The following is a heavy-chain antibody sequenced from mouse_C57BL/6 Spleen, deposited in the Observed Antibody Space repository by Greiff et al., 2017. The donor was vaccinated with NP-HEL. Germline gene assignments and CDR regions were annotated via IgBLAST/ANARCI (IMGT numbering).Heavy chain of an antibody. D-gene: IGHD1-1*01. CDR3: ARGGTTVVADWYFDV. J-gene: IGHJ1*03. CDR1: GYTFTSYW. CDR2: IDPSDSET. Sequence: VQLQPPGTELVRPGSSVKLSCKASGYTFTSYWMHWVKQRPIQGLEWIGNIDPSDSETHYNQKFKDKATLTVDKSSSTAYMQLSSLTSEDSAVYDCARGGTTVVADWYFDVWGTGTTVTVSS. V-gene: IGHV1-52*01.